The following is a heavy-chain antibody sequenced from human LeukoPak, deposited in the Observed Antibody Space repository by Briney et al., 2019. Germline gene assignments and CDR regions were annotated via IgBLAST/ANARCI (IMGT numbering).Heavy chain of an antibody. CDR3: ARVSAVAGAPDY. CDR2: INHSGST. J-gene: IGHJ4*02. Sequence: SSETPSLTCAVYGGSFSGYYWSWIRQPPGKGLEWIGEINHSGSTNYNPSLKSRVTISVDTSKNQFSLKLSSVTAADTAVYYCARVSAVAGAPDYWGQGTLVTVSS. D-gene: IGHD6-19*01. V-gene: IGHV4-34*01. CDR1: GGSFSGYY.